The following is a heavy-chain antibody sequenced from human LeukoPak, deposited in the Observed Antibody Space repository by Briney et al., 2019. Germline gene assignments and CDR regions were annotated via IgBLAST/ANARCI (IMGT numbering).Heavy chain of an antibody. D-gene: IGHD2-2*01. Sequence: SETLSLTCTVSGGSISSDNYYWGWIRQPPGEGLEWIGSIDHSGSTYYIPPLKSQVTISVDTSKNQFSLKLSSVTAADTAVYYCARLHCSSSSCSKWDYWGQGTLVTVSP. CDR3: ARLHCSSSSCSKWDY. J-gene: IGHJ4*02. CDR2: IDHSGST. CDR1: GGSISSDNYY. V-gene: IGHV4-39*01.